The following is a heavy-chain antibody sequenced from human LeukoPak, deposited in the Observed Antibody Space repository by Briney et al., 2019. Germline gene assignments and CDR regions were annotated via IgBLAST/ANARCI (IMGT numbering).Heavy chain of an antibody. J-gene: IGHJ4*02. V-gene: IGHV4-34*01. CDR2: INHSGST. Sequence: PSETLSRTCAVYGGSFSGYYWSWIRQPPGKGLEWIGEINHSGSTNYNPSLKSRVTISVDTSKNQFSLKLSSVTAADTAVYYCARGGIAVAGSFVAYDYWGQGTLVTVSS. D-gene: IGHD6-19*01. CDR1: GGSFSGYY. CDR3: ARGGIAVAGSFVAYDY.